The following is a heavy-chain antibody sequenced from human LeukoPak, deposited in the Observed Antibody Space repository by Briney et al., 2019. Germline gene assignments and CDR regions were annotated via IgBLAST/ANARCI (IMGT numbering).Heavy chain of an antibody. CDR2: IYYSGST. Sequence: SETLSLTFTVSGGSISSGGYYWSWIRQHPGKGLEWIGYIYYSGSTYYNPSLKSRVTISVDTSKNQFSLKLSSVTAADTAVYYCSRLLDVVVPAASFDYWGQGTLVTVSS. CDR3: SRLLDVVVPAASFDY. D-gene: IGHD2-2*01. CDR1: GGSISSGGYY. V-gene: IGHV4-31*03. J-gene: IGHJ4*02.